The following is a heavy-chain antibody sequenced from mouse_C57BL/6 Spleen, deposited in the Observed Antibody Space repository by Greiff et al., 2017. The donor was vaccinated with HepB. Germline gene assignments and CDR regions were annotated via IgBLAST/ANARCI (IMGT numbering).Heavy chain of an antibody. D-gene: IGHD4-1*01. CDR1: GYAFSSYW. CDR3: ARRDWEEDFDY. CDR2: IYPGDGDT. V-gene: IGHV1-80*01. J-gene: IGHJ2*01. Sequence: VQLQQSGAELVKPGASVKISCKASGYAFSSYWMNWVKQRPGKGLEWIGQIYPGDGDTNYNGKFKGKATLTADKPSSTAYMQLSSLTSEDSAVDVCARRDWEEDFDYWGQSTTLTVSS.